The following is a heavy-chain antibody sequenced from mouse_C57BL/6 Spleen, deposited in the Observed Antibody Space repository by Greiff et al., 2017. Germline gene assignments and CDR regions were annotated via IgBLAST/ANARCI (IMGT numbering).Heavy chain of an antibody. CDR3: ARREYEDGYFFDY. CDR1: GYTFTEYY. Sequence: EVQLQQSGPELVKPGASVKISCKASGYTFTEYYMNWVEQSHGKRLEWIGDIKPNNGGTTYNQKFNGKATLTVDKSSSTAYMELRSLTSEDSAVYYCARREYEDGYFFDYWGQGTTLTVSS. D-gene: IGHD2-3*01. J-gene: IGHJ2*01. V-gene: IGHV1-26*01. CDR2: IKPNNGGT.